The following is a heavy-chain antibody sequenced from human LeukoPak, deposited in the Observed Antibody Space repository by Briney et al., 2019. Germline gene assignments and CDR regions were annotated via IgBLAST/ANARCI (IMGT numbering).Heavy chain of an antibody. Sequence: GGSLRLSCAASGFTFSSYSMNWVRQAPGKGLEWVSSISSSSSYIYYADSVKGRLIISRDNAKNSLYLQLNSLRAEDTAVYYCARVVYCTGGICQIFAFDTWGQGTMVTVSS. CDR3: ARVVYCTGGICQIFAFDT. V-gene: IGHV3-21*04. D-gene: IGHD2-15*01. CDR1: GFTFSSYS. J-gene: IGHJ3*02. CDR2: ISSSSSYI.